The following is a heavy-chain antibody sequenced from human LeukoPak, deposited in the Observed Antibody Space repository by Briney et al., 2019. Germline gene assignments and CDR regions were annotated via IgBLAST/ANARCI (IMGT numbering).Heavy chain of an antibody. V-gene: IGHV3-30*18. D-gene: IGHD6-19*01. CDR2: IAYHGNTE. J-gene: IGHJ5*02. Sequence: TGGSLRLSCAVSGFTISSHGMHWVRQAPGKGPEWVAMIAYHGNTEYYGDSVKGRFTISRDNSKNTLYLQMDSLRAEDTAVYHCAKDWGSGGWYNYFDLWGQGTLVTVSS. CDR1: GFTISSHG. CDR3: AKDWGSGGWYNYFDL.